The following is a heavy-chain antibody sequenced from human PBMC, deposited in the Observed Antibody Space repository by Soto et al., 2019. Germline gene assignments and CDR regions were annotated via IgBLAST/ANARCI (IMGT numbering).Heavy chain of an antibody. CDR3: ASQGYCRDLRCYRSTGFWSFDL. CDR2: INHNGSA. Sequence: QVQLQQWGAGLLKPSDTLSLTCAVYGGSFSYYYWTWIRQPPGQGLAWIGEINHNGSASYNPSLKSRVTMSLDTSNNQFSLRLSSVTAADTAVYYCASQGYCRDLRCYRSTGFWSFDLWGRGTLVTVSA. J-gene: IGHJ2*01. CDR1: GGSFSYYY. D-gene: IGHD2-15*01. V-gene: IGHV4-34*01.